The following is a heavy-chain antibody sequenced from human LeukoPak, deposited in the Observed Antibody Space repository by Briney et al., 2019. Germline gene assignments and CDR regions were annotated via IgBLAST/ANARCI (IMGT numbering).Heavy chain of an antibody. CDR1: GFTFTSYW. CDR2: TNSDGSST. V-gene: IGHV3-74*01. CDR3: ARERYQLLTANWFDP. J-gene: IGHJ5*02. D-gene: IGHD2-2*01. Sequence: PGGSLRLSCAASGFTFTSYWMHWVRQAPGKGLMWVSRTNSDGSSTTYADSVKGRFTISRDNAKNTLYLQMNSLRAEDTAMYYCARERYQLLTANWFDPWGQGTLVTVSS.